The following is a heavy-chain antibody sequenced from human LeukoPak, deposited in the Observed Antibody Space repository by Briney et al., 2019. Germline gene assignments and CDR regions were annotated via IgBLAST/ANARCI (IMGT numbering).Heavy chain of an antibody. Sequence: SETLSLTCAVYGGSFSSYCWNWIRQPPGKGLEWIAEINHSGATNYHPSLKSRVTISVDRSKNQFSLKLSSVTAADTAVYYCALFEVVVGSTQDFWGQGTLVTVSS. CDR3: ALFEVVVGSTQDF. CDR1: GGSFSSYC. CDR2: INHSGAT. D-gene: IGHD2-15*01. V-gene: IGHV4-34*01. J-gene: IGHJ4*02.